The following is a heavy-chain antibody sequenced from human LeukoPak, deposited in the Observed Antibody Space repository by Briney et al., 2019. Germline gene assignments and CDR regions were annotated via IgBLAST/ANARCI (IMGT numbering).Heavy chain of an antibody. D-gene: IGHD1-26*01. CDR2: IYYSGST. J-gene: IGHJ4*02. CDR3: ARAPPLRGAFDY. V-gene: IGHV4-59*01. CDR1: GGSISSYY. Sequence: SETLSLTCTVSGGSISSYYWSWIRQPPGKGLEWIGYIYYSGSTNYNPSLKSRVTISVDTSKNQFSLKLSSVTAADTAVYYCARAPPLRGAFDYWGQGTLVTVSS.